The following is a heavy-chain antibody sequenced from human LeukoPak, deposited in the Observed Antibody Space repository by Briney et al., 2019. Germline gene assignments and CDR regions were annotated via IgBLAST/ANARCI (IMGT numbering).Heavy chain of an antibody. CDR2: INHSGST. Sequence: SETLSLTCAVYGGSFSGYYWSWIRQPPGKGVEWSGEINHSGSTNYNPSLKSRVTISVDKSKNQFSLKLSSVTAADTAVYYCALSTLWFGDLVGMDVWGQGTTVTVSS. CDR3: ALSTLWFGDLVGMDV. V-gene: IGHV4-34*01. CDR1: GGSFSGYY. D-gene: IGHD3-10*01. J-gene: IGHJ6*02.